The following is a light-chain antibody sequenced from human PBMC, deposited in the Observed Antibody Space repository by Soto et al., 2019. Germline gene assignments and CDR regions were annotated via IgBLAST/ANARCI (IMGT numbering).Light chain of an antibody. Sequence: AIQLTQSPSSLSASTGDRVAITCRASQDIGSFLAWYQQKPGKAPKLLIYDASTLQSGVPSRFGGSGSGTDFTLTISSLQSEDFATYYCQQFYSYPLTFGGGTKV. CDR2: DAS. CDR1: QDIGSF. J-gene: IGKJ4*01. CDR3: QQFYSYPLT. V-gene: IGKV1-8*01.